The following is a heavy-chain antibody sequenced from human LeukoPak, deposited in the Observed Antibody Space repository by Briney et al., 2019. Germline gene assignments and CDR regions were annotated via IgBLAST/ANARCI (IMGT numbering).Heavy chain of an antibody. Sequence: GGSLRLSCAASGFTFSSYAMSWVRQAPGKGLEWVSTISGSGGSTCYADSVKGRFTISRGNSKNTLYLQMNSLRAEDTAVYYCAKDRQEGNFDYWGQGTLVTVSS. CDR3: AKDRQEGNFDY. CDR1: GFTFSSYA. CDR2: ISGSGGST. V-gene: IGHV3-23*01. D-gene: IGHD3-10*01. J-gene: IGHJ4*02.